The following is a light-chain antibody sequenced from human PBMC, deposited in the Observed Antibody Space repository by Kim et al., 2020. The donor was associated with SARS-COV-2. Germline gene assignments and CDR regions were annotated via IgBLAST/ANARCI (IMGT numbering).Light chain of an antibody. CDR2: GKN. CDR3: KSRDSRGYLWV. J-gene: IGLJ3*02. Sequence: ALGQTVRLTCQGDSLRNYYASWYQQKPGQAPVLVIYGKNNRPSGIPDRFSGSSSGNTASLTITGAQAEDEADYYCKSRDSRGYLWVFGGGTQLTVL. CDR1: SLRNYY. V-gene: IGLV3-19*01.